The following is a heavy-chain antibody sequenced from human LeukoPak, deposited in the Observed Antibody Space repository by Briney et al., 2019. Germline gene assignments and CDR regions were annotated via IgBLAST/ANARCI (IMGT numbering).Heavy chain of an antibody. V-gene: IGHV1-69*04. CDR3: ARGLSGSGRGYYGMDV. J-gene: IGHJ6*02. CDR1: GGTFSSYA. CDR2: IIPILGIA. D-gene: IGHD3-10*01. Sequence: ASVKVSCKASGGTFSSYAISWVRQAPGQGLEWMGRIIPILGIANYAQKFQGRVTITADKSTSTAYMELSSLRSEDMAVYYCARGLSGSGRGYYGMDVWGQGTTVTVSS.